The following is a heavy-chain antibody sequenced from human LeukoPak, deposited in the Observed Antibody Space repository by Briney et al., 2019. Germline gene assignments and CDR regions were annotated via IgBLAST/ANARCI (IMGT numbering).Heavy chain of an antibody. Sequence: SETLSLTCTVSSDSISSYYWSWIRQPPGKGLEWIGYIYYSGTTKYNPSLKSRVTISLDMSRNQFSLKLRSVTTADTAVYYCARRRVYSGSGEFDFWGQGTLVTVSS. D-gene: IGHD5-12*01. V-gene: IGHV4-59*01. J-gene: IGHJ4*02. CDR1: SDSISSYY. CDR2: IYYSGTT. CDR3: ARRRVYSGSGEFDF.